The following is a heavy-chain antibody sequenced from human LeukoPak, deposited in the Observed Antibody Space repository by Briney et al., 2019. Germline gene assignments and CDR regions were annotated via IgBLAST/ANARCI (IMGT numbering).Heavy chain of an antibody. J-gene: IGHJ3*02. CDR3: ASIVVVPAAINISWKSDAFDI. CDR2: ISYDGSNR. CDR1: GFTFSTYG. D-gene: IGHD2-2*02. V-gene: IGHV3-30*03. Sequence: GGSLRLSCAASGFTFSTYGMYWVRQAPGKGLEWVAVISYDGSNRYYADSVKGRFTISRDNSKNTVYLQMNSLGAEDTAVYYCASIVVVPAAINISWKSDAFDIWGLGTMVTVSS.